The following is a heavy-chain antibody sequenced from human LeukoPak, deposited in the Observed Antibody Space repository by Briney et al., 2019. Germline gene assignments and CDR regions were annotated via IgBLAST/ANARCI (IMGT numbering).Heavy chain of an antibody. CDR1: GGTFSSYA. CDR3: AADGDIVVVPAAPYYYYGMDV. CDR2: IIPIFGTA. V-gene: IGHV1-69*13. J-gene: IGHJ6*04. Sequence: SVRVSCTASGGTFSSYAISWVRQAPGQGLEWMGGIIPIFGTANYAQKFRGRVTITADESTSTAYMELSSLRSEDTAVYYCAADGDIVVVPAAPYYYYGMDVWGKGTTVTVSS. D-gene: IGHD2-2*01.